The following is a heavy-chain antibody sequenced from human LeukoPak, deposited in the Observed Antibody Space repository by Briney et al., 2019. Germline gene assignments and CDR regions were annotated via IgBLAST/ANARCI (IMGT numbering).Heavy chain of an antibody. V-gene: IGHV3-73*01. CDR1: GFTFSGSA. J-gene: IGHJ6*02. CDR2: IRSKANNYAA. D-gene: IGHD2-15*01. CDR3: SASLKTYCSGGKCHSDYYYYGMDV. Sequence: GGSLRLSCVASGFTFSGSAIHWVRQASGKGLEWVGRIRSKANNYAAAYAASVEGRFTISRDDSKNTAFLQINALKTEDSAVYYCSASLKTYCSGGKCHSDYYYYGMDVWGQGTTVTVSS.